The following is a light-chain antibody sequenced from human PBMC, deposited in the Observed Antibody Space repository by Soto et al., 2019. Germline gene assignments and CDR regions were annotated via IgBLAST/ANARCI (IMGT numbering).Light chain of an antibody. CDR1: QSISIW. Sequence: DIQMTQSPSTLPASVGDRDHITCRDSQSISIWLAWYQPKTGTAPKLLIYHASNLESGVPSRFSGSGSGTDFTLTISSLQPDDFATYYCHQYQSYSFGQGTKVDIK. CDR2: HAS. CDR3: HQYQSYS. V-gene: IGKV1-5*01. J-gene: IGKJ1*01.